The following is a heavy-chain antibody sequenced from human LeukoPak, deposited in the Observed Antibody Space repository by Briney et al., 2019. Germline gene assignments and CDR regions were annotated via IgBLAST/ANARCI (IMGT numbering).Heavy chain of an antibody. CDR1: GFTFSSYA. J-gene: IGHJ3*02. CDR3: ARDIKGQYQDAFDI. Sequence: PGGSLRLSCAASGFTFSSYAMSWVRQAPGKGLECISGFSGSGGSTYYADSVKGRFTISRGNAKNSVYLQMNSLRAEDTAVYYCARDIKGQYQDAFDIWGQGTMVTVSS. D-gene: IGHD2-2*01. V-gene: IGHV3-23*01. CDR2: FSGSGGST.